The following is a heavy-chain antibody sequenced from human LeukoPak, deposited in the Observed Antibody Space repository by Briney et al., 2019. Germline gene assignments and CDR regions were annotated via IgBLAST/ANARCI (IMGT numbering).Heavy chain of an antibody. CDR2: IYHSGST. J-gene: IGHJ4*02. CDR3: ARANDNSGYYNY. Sequence: PSETLSLTCAVSGGSISSGGYSWSWIRQPPGKGLEWIGYIYHSGSTYYNPSLKSRVTISVDRSKNQFSLKLSSVTAADTAVYYCARANDNSGYYNYWGQGTLVTVSS. CDR1: GGSISSGGYS. V-gene: IGHV4-30-2*01. D-gene: IGHD3-22*01.